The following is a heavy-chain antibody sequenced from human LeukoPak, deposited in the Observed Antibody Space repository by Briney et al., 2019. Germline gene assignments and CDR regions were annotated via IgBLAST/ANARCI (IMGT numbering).Heavy chain of an antibody. CDR2: IYYSGST. D-gene: IGHD1-14*01. J-gene: IGHJ4*02. CDR3: ARDGRNPFDY. Sequence: SETLSLTCTVSGGPISSYYWSWIRQPPGKGLEWIGYIYYSGSTNYNPSLKSRVTISVDTSKNQFSLKLSSVTAADTAVYYCARDGRNPFDYWGQGTLVTVSS. CDR1: GGPISSYY. V-gene: IGHV4-59*01.